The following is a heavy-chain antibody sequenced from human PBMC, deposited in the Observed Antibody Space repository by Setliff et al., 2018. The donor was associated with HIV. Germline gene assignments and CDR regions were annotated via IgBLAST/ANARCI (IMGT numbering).Heavy chain of an antibody. Sequence: PGGSLRLSCAASGFTFSNYSMNWVRQAPGKGLEWVSSISSSSGYIYYADSVKGRFTISRDNAKNSLLLQMNSLRVEDTAVYYCARGVLDYGSGIRFGGDYWGQGTLVTVSS. CDR2: ISSSSGYI. D-gene: IGHD3-10*01. CDR1: GFTFSNYS. J-gene: IGHJ4*02. V-gene: IGHV3-21*01. CDR3: ARGVLDYGSGIRFGGDY.